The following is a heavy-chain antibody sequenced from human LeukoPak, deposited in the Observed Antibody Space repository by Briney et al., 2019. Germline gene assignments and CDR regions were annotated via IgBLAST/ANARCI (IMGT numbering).Heavy chain of an antibody. CDR3: AGRPAGTIDY. Sequence: SETLSLTCAVYGGSFSGHYWSWIRQPPGKGLEWIGEINNSGSTNYNPSLKSRVTISVDTSKNQFSLKVNSVTAADTAVYYCAGRPAGTIDYWGQGTLVTVSS. CDR2: INNSGST. CDR1: GGSFSGHY. D-gene: IGHD6-19*01. J-gene: IGHJ4*02. V-gene: IGHV4-34*01.